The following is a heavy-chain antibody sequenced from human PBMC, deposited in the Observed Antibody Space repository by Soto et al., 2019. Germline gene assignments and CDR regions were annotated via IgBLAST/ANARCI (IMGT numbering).Heavy chain of an antibody. CDR2: VSGGSGTT. V-gene: IGHV3-23*01. D-gene: IGHD1-1*01. Sequence: EVQLLESGGGLVQPGGSLRLSCTASGFSLSTYGVTWVRQAPGKGLEWDSGVSGGSGTTHYADSVKGRFTITTDNSEHTAYLQMNSLRVEDTAVYYCAKWNGYGDHWGQGTVVTVS. CDR3: AKWNGYGDH. CDR1: GFSLSTYG. J-gene: IGHJ4*02.